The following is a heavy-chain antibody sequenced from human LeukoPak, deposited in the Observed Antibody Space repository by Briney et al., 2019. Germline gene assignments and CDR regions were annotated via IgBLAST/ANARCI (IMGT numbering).Heavy chain of an antibody. J-gene: IGHJ4*02. CDR3: ATETKDSSAYYYFDY. CDR2: IRNRARGYTT. CDR1: GSTFSDHY. D-gene: IGHD3-22*01. V-gene: IGHV3-72*01. Sequence: GGSLRLSCVASGSTFSDHYMDWVRQAPRKGLEGVARIRNRARGYTTDYAASAKGRFTISRDDSEGSLYLQMNSLQTEDTAVYYCATETKDSSAYYYFDYWGQGALVTVSS.